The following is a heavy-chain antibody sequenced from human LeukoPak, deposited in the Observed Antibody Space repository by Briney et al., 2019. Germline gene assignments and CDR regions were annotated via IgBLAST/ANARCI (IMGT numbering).Heavy chain of an antibody. J-gene: IGHJ4*02. Sequence: GGSLRLSCAASGFTFSSYWMHWVRQGPGKGLVWVSRINTNGGTTTYADSVKGRFTISRDNAKNTMYLQMNSLRAEDTAMYYCARGGYGDYREFDYWGQGTLVTVSS. D-gene: IGHD4-17*01. V-gene: IGHV3-74*01. CDR3: ARGGYGDYREFDY. CDR1: GFTFSSYW. CDR2: INTNGGTT.